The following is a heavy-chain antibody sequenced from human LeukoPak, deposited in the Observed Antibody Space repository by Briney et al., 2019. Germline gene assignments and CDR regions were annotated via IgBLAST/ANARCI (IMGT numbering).Heavy chain of an antibody. CDR2: IIPILGIA. CDR3: ARDYRYGSGSYWEVYYFDY. V-gene: IGHV1-69*04. D-gene: IGHD3-10*01. Sequence: VASVKVSCKASGYTFTSYGISWVRQAPGQGLEWMGRIIPILGIANYAQKFQGRVTITADKSTSTAYMELSSLRSEDTAVYYCARDYRYGSGSYWEVYYFDYWGQGTLVTVSS. CDR1: GYTFTSYG. J-gene: IGHJ4*02.